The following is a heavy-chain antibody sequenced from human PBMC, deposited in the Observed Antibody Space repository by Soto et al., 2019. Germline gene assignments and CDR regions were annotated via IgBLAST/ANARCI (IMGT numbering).Heavy chain of an antibody. Sequence: GGSLRLSCAASGFTFSDHYMDWVRQAPGKGLEWVGRTRNKANSYTTEYAASVKGRFTISRDDSKNSLYLQMNSLKTEDTAVYYCAHLERVGSYYCSGGSCYSVAFDIWGQGTMVTVSS. D-gene: IGHD2-15*01. V-gene: IGHV3-72*01. CDR3: AHLERVGSYYCSGGSCYSVAFDI. CDR2: TRNKANSYTT. J-gene: IGHJ3*02. CDR1: GFTFSDHY.